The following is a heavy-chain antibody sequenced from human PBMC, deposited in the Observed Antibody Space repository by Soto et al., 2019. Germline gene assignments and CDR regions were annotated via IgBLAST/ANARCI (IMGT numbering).Heavy chain of an antibody. CDR1: GYTFTSYY. J-gene: IGHJ6*02. CDR2: MNPNSGNT. V-gene: IGHV1-8*01. Sequence: ASVKVSCKASGYTFTSYYINWVRQATGQGLEWMGWMNPNSGNTGYAQKFQGRVTMTRNTSISTAYMELSSLRSEDTAVYYCARAYLEWFAVDYYYYYGMDVWGQGTTVPVSS. D-gene: IGHD3-3*01. CDR3: ARAYLEWFAVDYYYYYGMDV.